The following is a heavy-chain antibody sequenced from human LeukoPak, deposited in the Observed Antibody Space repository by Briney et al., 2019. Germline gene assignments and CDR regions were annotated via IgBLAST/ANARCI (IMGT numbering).Heavy chain of an antibody. Sequence: GGSLRLSCAASGFTFSDYYMTWIRQAPGKGLECVSYISSSSDYTNYPDSVKGRFTISRDNAKNSPYLQMNSLRAEDTALYYCARVKVGTTNRFDYWGQGTLVTVSS. D-gene: IGHD1-26*01. CDR1: GFTFSDYY. V-gene: IGHV3-11*05. J-gene: IGHJ4*02. CDR2: ISSSSDYT. CDR3: ARVKVGTTNRFDY.